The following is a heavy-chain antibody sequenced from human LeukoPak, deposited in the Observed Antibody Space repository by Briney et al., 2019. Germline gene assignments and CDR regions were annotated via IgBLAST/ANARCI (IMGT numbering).Heavy chain of an antibody. CDR1: GGSISSYY. CDR2: IYYSGST. Sequence: SETLSLTCTVSGGSISSYYWNWIRQPPGKGLEWIGYIYYSGSTNYNPSLKSRVTISVDTSKNQFSLKLSSVTAADTAVYYCARVTATTPFDHWGQGTLVTVSS. CDR3: ARVTATTPFDH. V-gene: IGHV4-59*08. J-gene: IGHJ4*02. D-gene: IGHD1-1*01.